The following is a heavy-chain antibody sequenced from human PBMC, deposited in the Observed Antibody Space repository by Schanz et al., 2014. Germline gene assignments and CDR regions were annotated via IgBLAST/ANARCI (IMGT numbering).Heavy chain of an antibody. V-gene: IGHV3-74*01. Sequence: EVQLVESGGGLVQPGGSLRLSCAASEFTFSTDAMSWVRQAPGKGLEWVSRINGDGSNTNYADSVKGRFTISRDNAKNTLYLQMNTLRAEDTAVYYCARKMKLGVYGGKGHDSLDIWGQGTMVTVSS. J-gene: IGHJ3*02. D-gene: IGHD4-17*01. CDR2: INGDGSNT. CDR3: ARKMKLGVYGGKGHDSLDI. CDR1: EFTFSTDA.